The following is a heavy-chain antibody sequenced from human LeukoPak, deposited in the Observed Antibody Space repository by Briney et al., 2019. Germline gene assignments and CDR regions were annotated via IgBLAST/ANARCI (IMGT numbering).Heavy chain of an antibody. J-gene: IGHJ4*02. Sequence: ASVKLSCKASGYAFTGYYMHWVRQAPGQGLEWMGWINPNSGGTNYAQKFQGRVTMTRDTSISTAYMELSRLRSDDTAVYYCARGTRITMVRGVITPSPYWGQGTLVTVSS. CDR1: GYAFTGYY. D-gene: IGHD3-10*01. CDR3: ARGTRITMVRGVITPSPY. CDR2: INPNSGGT. V-gene: IGHV1-2*02.